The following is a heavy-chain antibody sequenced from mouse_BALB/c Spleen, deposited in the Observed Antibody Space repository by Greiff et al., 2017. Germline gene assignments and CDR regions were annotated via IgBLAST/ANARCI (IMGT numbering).Heavy chain of an antibody. J-gene: IGHJ2*01. CDR2: IRLKSNNYAT. CDR1: GFTFSNYW. Sequence: EVQGVESGGGLVQPGGSMKLSCVASGFTFSNYWMNWVRQSPEKGLEWVAEIRLKSNNYATHYAESVKGRFTISRDDSKSSVYLQMNNLRAEDTGIYYCTRDYYGSTFDYWGQGTTLTVSS. D-gene: IGHD1-1*01. V-gene: IGHV6-6*02. CDR3: TRDYYGSTFDY.